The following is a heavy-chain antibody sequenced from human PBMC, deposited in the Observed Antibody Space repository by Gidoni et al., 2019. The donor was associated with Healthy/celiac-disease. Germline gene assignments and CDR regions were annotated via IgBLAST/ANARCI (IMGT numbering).Heavy chain of an antibody. V-gene: IGHV3-48*02. CDR2: ISSSSSTI. Sequence: EVQLVESGGGLVQPGGSLRLSCAASGFTFSSYSMNWVRQAPGKGLELVSYISSSSSTIYYADSVKCRFTISRDNAKNSLYLQMNSLRDEDTAVYYCAREGNHYYYYYGMDVWGQGTTVTVSS. CDR1: GFTFSSYS. CDR3: AREGNHYYYYYGMDV. J-gene: IGHJ6*02.